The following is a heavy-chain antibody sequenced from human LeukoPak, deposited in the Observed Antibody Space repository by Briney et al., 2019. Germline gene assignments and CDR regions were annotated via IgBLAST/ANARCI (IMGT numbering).Heavy chain of an antibody. CDR2: IYYTGST. J-gene: IGHJ3*02. D-gene: IGHD4-23*01. CDR3: ALGYYGGNPDAFDI. V-gene: IGHV4-59*12. Sequence: PSETLSLTCAVSGDSITNYYWSWLRQPPGKGLEWIGYIYYTGSTNYNPSLKSRVTISVDTSKNQLSLKLTSVTAADTAVYYCALGYYGGNPDAFDIWGQGTLVTVSS. CDR1: GDSITNYY.